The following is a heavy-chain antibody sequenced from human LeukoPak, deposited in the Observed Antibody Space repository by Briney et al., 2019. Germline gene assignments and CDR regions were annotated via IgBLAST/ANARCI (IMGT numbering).Heavy chain of an antibody. CDR2: ISGSGGST. Sequence: GGSLRLSCAASGFTFSSYAMSWVRQAPGKGLEWVSAISGSGGSTYYADSVKGRFTISRDTSKNTLYLQMNCLRAEDTAVYYCAKSPRYSSSSGFDYWGQGTLVTVSS. J-gene: IGHJ4*02. CDR1: GFTFSSYA. CDR3: AKSPRYSSSSGFDY. D-gene: IGHD6-6*01. V-gene: IGHV3-23*01.